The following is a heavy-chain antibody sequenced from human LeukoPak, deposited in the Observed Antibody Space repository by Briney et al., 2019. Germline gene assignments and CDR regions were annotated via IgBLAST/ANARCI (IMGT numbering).Heavy chain of an antibody. V-gene: IGHV3-9*01. CDR3: AKEFCSGGSCYGFY. CDR1: GFTFDDYA. Sequence: GGSLRLSCAASGFTFDDYAMHWVRQAPGKGLEWVSGISWNSGSIGYADSVKGRFTISRNNAKNSLYLQMNSLRAEDTALYYCAKEFCSGGSCYGFYWGQGTLVTVSS. D-gene: IGHD2-15*01. CDR2: ISWNSGSI. J-gene: IGHJ4*02.